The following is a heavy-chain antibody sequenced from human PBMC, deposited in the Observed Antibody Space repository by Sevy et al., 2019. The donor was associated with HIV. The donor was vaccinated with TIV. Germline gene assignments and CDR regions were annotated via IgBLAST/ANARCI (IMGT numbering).Heavy chain of an antibody. CDR2: ISSSSDSSRTL. CDR3: ARPDLSGWYFDF. J-gene: IGHJ4*01. Sequence: GGSLRLSWVASGFTFSSYSMNWVRQAPGKGREWVSYISSSSDSSRTLYYADSVKGRFSISRDNAKNSVHLQMTSLRVEDTAVYYCARPDLSGWYFDFWGHGTLVTVSS. CDR1: GFTFSSYS. D-gene: IGHD6-19*01. V-gene: IGHV3-48*01.